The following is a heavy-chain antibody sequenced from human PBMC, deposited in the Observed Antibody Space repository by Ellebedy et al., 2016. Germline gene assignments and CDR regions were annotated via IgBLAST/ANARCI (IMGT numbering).Heavy chain of an antibody. CDR2: IYTSGNT. V-gene: IGHV4-39*07. CDR3: ARAFFNGSGDYYSVYGMDV. D-gene: IGHD3-10*01. J-gene: IGHJ6*02. Sequence: GSLRLXXSVSGGSIISTTYSWGWIRQPPGKGLEWIGRIYTSGNTKYNPSLESRVTMSIDTSKNHFSLQLRSVTAADTAIYYCARAFFNGSGDYYSVYGMDVWGQGTTVTVSS. CDR1: GGSIISTTYS.